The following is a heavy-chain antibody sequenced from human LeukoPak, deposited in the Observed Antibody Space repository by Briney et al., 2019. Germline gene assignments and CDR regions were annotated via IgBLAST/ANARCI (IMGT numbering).Heavy chain of an antibody. CDR3: AKGIWSGYPLYYMDV. V-gene: IGHV1-8*03. CDR2: MNPNSGNT. J-gene: IGHJ6*03. Sequence: ASVKVSCKASGYTFTSYDINWVRQATGQGLEWMGWMNPNSGNTGYAQKFQGRVTITRNTSISTAYMELSSLRSEDTAVYYCAKGIWSGYPLYYMDVWGKGTTVTVSS. D-gene: IGHD3-3*01. CDR1: GYTFTSYD.